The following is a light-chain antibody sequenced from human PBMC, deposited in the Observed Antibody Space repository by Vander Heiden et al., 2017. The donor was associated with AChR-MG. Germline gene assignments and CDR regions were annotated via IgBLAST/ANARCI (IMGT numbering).Light chain of an antibody. CDR3: QSYDSGNPVV. V-gene: IGLV6-57*03. CDR1: SGSIARNY. J-gene: IGLJ2*01. Sequence: NFMLTQPHSVSESPGKTVTISCTRSSGSIARNYVQWYQQRPGSAPTTVIYEDNQRPSGGPDRCSGSIDSSSNSASLTISGLKTEDEADYYCQSYDSGNPVVFGGGTKLTVL. CDR2: EDN.